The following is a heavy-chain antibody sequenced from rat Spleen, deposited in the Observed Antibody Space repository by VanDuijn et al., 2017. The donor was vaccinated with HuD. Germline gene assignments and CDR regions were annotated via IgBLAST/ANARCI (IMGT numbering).Heavy chain of an antibody. D-gene: IGHD1-2*01. V-gene: IGHV2-63*01. CDR1: GFSLTSYN. CDR3: TRGLWIAATH. Sequence: QVQLKESGPGLVQPSQTLSLTCTVSGFSLTSYNVHWVRQPPGKGLEWMGRMRYNGDTSYNSALKSRLSISRDTSKNQVFLKMNRLQTDDTGTYYCTRGLWIAATHWGQGVMVTVSS. CDR2: MRYNGDT. J-gene: IGHJ2*01.